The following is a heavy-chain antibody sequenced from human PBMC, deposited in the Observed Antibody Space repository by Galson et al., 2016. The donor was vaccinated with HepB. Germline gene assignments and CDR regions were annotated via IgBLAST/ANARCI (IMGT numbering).Heavy chain of an antibody. CDR1: GFSFGSYA. D-gene: IGHD6-19*01. J-gene: IGHJ3*02. V-gene: IGHV3-30*18. CDR2: ISGDGTNK. Sequence: SLRLSCAASGFSFGSYAMHWVRQTPAKGLEWVAVISGDGTNKYYADSVKGRFTISRDNSKSTLYLQMSSLRADDTAVYSCAKKGYSSGKFDAFDIWGQGTVVTVSP. CDR3: AKKGYSSGKFDAFDI.